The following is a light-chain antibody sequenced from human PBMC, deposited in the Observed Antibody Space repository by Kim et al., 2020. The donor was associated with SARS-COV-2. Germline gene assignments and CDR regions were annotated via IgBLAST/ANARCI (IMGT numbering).Light chain of an antibody. J-gene: IGLJ1*01. CDR1: TSSIGSNY. CDR3: ATWDDSLSGLYV. V-gene: IGLV1-47*01. Sequence: QRVTIVCSGNTSSIGSNYVYWYQQLPGMAPKLLIYRNSQRPSGVPDRFSGSESGTSASLAISGLRPEDEADYYCATWDDSLSGLYVFGTGTKVTVL. CDR2: RNS.